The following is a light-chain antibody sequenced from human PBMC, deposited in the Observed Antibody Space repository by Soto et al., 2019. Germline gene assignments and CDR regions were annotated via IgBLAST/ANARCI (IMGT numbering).Light chain of an antibody. CDR2: WAS. CDR3: QQYFDVPFT. J-gene: IGKJ4*01. V-gene: IGKV4-1*01. CDR1: RSVLYKSNNKNH. Sequence: DIVMTPSPDSLAVSMSERATMNCKCSRSVLYKSNNKNHLAWYQQKPGQPPQLIIYWASTRESGVPERFSGSGSGTDFTLTISSLEAEDVAFYWCQQYFDVPFTFGGGGNVDIK.